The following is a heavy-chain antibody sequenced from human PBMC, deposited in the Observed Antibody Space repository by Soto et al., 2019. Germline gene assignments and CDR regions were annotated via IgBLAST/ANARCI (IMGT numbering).Heavy chain of an antibody. CDR3: ARGPVTAIPSWYFYL. CDR2: INPNSGGT. Sequence: QVQLVQSGAEVKKPGASVKVSCKASGYTFTGYYMHWVRQAPGQGLEWMGWINPNSGGTNYAQKFQGWVTMTRDTSISTAYMELSRQRSDDTAVYYCARGPVTAIPSWYFYLWGRGTLVTVSS. V-gene: IGHV1-2*04. D-gene: IGHD2-21*02. J-gene: IGHJ2*01. CDR1: GYTFTGYY.